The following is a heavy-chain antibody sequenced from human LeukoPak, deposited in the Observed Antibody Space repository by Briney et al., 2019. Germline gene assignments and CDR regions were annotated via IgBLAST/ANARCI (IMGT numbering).Heavy chain of an antibody. CDR1: GGSISSYY. V-gene: IGHV4-4*07. CDR3: ARYSSSWYGDSYFDY. CDR2: IYTSGST. Sequence: SETLSLTCTVSGGSISSYYWSWIRQPAGKGLEWIGRIYTSGSTNYNPSLKSRVIISVDMSKNQFSLKLSSVTAAGTAVYYCARYSSSWYGDSYFDYWGQGTLVTVSS. J-gene: IGHJ4*02. D-gene: IGHD6-13*01.